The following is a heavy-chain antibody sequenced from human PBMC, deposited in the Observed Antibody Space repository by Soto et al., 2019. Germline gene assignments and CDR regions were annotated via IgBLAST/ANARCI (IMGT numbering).Heavy chain of an antibody. CDR3: AYSRRNWFDP. CDR2: IITIFGTA. CDR1: GGTFSSYA. J-gene: IGHJ5*01. V-gene: IGHV1-69*01. D-gene: IGHD4-4*01. Sequence: QVQLVQSGAEVKKPGSSVKVSCKASGGTFSSYALSWVRQAPGQGLEWMGGIITIFGTANYAQKFQGRVTIQAGEATGTAYMELTSLISEETAEYYCAYSRRNWFDPGGQGTLVTVSS.